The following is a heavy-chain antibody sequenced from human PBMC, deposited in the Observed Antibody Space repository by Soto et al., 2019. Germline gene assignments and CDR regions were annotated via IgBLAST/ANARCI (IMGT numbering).Heavy chain of an antibody. CDR2: VNPSGGHT. D-gene: IGHD2-21*02. V-gene: IGHV1-46*01. CDR3: ARGGHVVVVTAAFDY. Sequence: QVQLIQSGAEVKKPGASVKVSCKASGNTFTNYYIHWVRQAPGQGLEWMGTVNPSGGHTTYSQKFLGRVTMTRDTSTSTLYMELTSLTSDDTAVYYCARGGHVVVVTAAFDYWGQGTLVTVSS. J-gene: IGHJ4*02. CDR1: GNTFTNYY.